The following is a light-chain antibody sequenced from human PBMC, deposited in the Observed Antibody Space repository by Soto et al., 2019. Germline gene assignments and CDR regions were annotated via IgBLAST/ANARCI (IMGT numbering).Light chain of an antibody. V-gene: IGLV2-14*01. CDR1: SSDVGGYNY. CDR3: SSYTSSSTLV. J-gene: IGLJ1*01. CDR2: EVS. Sequence: SALTQPASVSGSPGQSITISCTGTSSDVGGYNYVSWYQQPPGKAPKLLIYEVSNRPSGVSNRFSGSKSGNTASLTISGLQAEDEADYYFSSYTSSSTLVFGTGTKVTVL.